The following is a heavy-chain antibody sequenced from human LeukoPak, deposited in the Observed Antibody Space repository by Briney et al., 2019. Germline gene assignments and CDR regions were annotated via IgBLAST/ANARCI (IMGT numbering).Heavy chain of an antibody. Sequence: SETLSLTCTVSDGSISSGDYYWSWLRQPPGKGLEWIGYIYYSGSTYYNPSLKSRVTISVDTSKNQFSLKLSSVTAADTAVYYCARDEEYYGMDVWGQGTTVTVSS. CDR1: DGSISSGDYY. V-gene: IGHV4-30-4*01. CDR2: IYYSGST. J-gene: IGHJ6*02. CDR3: ARDEEYYGMDV.